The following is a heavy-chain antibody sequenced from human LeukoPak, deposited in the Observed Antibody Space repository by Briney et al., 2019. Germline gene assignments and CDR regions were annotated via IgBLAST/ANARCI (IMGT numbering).Heavy chain of an antibody. D-gene: IGHD5-18*01. Sequence: ASVKVSCKASGGTFSSYAISWVRQAPGQGLEWMGGIIPIFGTANYAQKFQGRVTITADESTSTAYMELSSLRSEDTAVYYCPRDTRRGYSYGPFDYWGQGTLVTVSS. V-gene: IGHV1-69*13. CDR2: IIPIFGTA. CDR3: PRDTRRGYSYGPFDY. J-gene: IGHJ4*02. CDR1: GGTFSSYA.